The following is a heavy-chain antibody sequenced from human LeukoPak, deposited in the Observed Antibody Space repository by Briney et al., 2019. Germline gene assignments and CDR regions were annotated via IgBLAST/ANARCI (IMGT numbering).Heavy chain of an antibody. CDR1: GFTFSSYW. CDR3: TRVDIRGYRSFYHYYGMDV. D-gene: IGHD3-16*02. V-gene: IGHV3-74*01. J-gene: IGHJ6*02. Sequence: PGGSLRLSCAASGFTFSSYWMRWVRQAPGKGLGWVSRINGDGSSTNYADSVKGPFTISRDNAQNTLYLQMNSLGAEDTAVYYCTRVDIRGYRSFYHYYGMDVWGQGTTVTVSS. CDR2: INGDGSST.